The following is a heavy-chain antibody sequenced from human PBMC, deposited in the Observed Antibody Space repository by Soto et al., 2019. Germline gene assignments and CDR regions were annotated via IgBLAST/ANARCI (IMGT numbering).Heavy chain of an antibody. Sequence: GGSLRLSCAASGFTFSSYAMNWVRQAPGKGLEWVSAISGSGGSTYYADSVKGRFTISRDNSKNTLYLQMNSLRAEDTAVYYCAKDVYCSSTSCPFDYWGQGTLVTVSS. CDR3: AKDVYCSSTSCPFDY. CDR1: GFTFSSYA. J-gene: IGHJ4*02. D-gene: IGHD2-2*01. CDR2: ISGSGGST. V-gene: IGHV3-23*01.